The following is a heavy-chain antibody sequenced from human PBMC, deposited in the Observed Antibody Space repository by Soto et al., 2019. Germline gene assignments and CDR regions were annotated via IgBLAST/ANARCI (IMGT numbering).Heavy chain of an antibody. Sequence: PGGSLRLSCAASGFTFSSYGMHWVRQAPGKGLEWVAVISYDGSNKYYADSVKGRFTISRDNSKNTLYLQMNSLRAEDTAVYYCAKDLDSSGWVDAFDIWGQGTMVTVSS. V-gene: IGHV3-30*18. CDR3: AKDLDSSGWVDAFDI. J-gene: IGHJ3*02. CDR2: ISYDGSNK. D-gene: IGHD6-19*01. CDR1: GFTFSSYG.